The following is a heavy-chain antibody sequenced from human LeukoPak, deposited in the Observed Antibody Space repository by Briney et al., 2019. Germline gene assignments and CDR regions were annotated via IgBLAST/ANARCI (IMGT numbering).Heavy chain of an antibody. CDR3: AKDVSVGTAPNYIDY. CDR2: ISWNGFIL. D-gene: IGHD4-23*01. J-gene: IGHJ4*02. CDR1: GFTLDDYA. V-gene: IGHV3-9*01. Sequence: PGRSLRLSCAASGFTLDDYAMHWVRQAPGKGLEWVSGISWNGFILGYADSVEGRFTISRDNAKNSPYLQMNSLIAEDTALCYFAKDVSVGTAPNYIDYWGQRTLVTVS.